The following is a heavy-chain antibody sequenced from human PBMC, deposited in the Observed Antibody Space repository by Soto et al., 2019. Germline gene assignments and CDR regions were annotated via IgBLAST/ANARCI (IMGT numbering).Heavy chain of an antibody. CDR3: ARDTVWFGELLISYYMDV. CDR2: IWYDGSNK. V-gene: IGHV3-33*01. J-gene: IGHJ6*03. CDR1: GFTFSSYG. Sequence: PGGSLRLSCAASGFTFSSYGMHWVRQAPGKGLEWVAVIWYDGSNKYYADSVKGRFTISRDNSKNTLYLQMNSLRAEDTAVYYCARDTVWFGELLISYYMDVWGKGTTVTVSS. D-gene: IGHD3-10*01.